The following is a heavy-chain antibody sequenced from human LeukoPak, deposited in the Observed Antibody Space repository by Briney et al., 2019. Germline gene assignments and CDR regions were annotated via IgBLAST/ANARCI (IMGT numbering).Heavy chain of an antibody. V-gene: IGHV3-48*01. D-gene: IGHD6-19*01. Sequence: GGSLILSCAASGFTFSNYGMNWVRQAPGKGLGGVSYISSGSTTIYYADFVKGRFTISIDNAKTSLYLQMNSLRAEDTAVYYCARTWYSSGWYRFDYWGQGTLVTVSS. CDR2: ISSGSTTI. J-gene: IGHJ4*02. CDR3: ARTWYSSGWYRFDY. CDR1: GFTFSNYG.